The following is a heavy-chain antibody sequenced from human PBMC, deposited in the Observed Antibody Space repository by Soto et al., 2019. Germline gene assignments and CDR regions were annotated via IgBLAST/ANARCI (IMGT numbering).Heavy chain of an antibody. CDR3: ARDDSSPSDRYYYYGMNV. CDR2: INYSGDA. V-gene: IGHV4-59*01. D-gene: IGHD6-6*01. Sequence: QVQLQESGPGLVKPSETLSLTCTVSGDSITSYYWNWVRQPPGKGLEWIGYINYSGDAKYNPSLTSRVTISADTSKNQLSLKLRSVTAADTAVYYCARDDSSPSDRYYYYGMNVWGQGTTVTVSS. J-gene: IGHJ6*02. CDR1: GDSITSYY.